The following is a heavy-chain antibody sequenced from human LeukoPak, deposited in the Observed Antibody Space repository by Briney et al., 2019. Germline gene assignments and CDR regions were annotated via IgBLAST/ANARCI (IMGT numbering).Heavy chain of an antibody. J-gene: IGHJ4*02. CDR3: ARGDTTVTIDSGLGY. Sequence: ASVKVSCKASGYTFTGYYMHWVRQAPGQGLEWMGWINPDSGGTNYAQKFQGRVTMTGDTSISTAYMELSRLRSDDTAVYYCARGDTTVTIDSGLGYWGQGTLVTVSS. CDR1: GYTFTGYY. V-gene: IGHV1-2*02. CDR2: INPDSGGT. D-gene: IGHD4-17*01.